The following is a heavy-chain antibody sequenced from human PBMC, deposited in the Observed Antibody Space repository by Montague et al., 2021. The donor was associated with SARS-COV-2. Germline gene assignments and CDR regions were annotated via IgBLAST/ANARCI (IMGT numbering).Heavy chain of an antibody. Sequence: CAISGESVSSNNAAWNWIRQSPSRGLEWLGRTYYRSRWYREYAVSVKSRITIDPDTSKNRFSLQLNSVTPEDTAVYYCARVWTTEWYEGYFDNWGQGTLVTVSS. D-gene: IGHD3-3*01. CDR3: ARVWTTEWYEGYFDN. CDR1: GESVSSNNAA. CDR2: TYYRSRWYR. V-gene: IGHV6-1*01. J-gene: IGHJ4*02.